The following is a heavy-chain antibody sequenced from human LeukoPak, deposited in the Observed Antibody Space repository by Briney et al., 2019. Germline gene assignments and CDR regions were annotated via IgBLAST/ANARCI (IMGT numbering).Heavy chain of an antibody. D-gene: IGHD3-22*01. CDR1: GFTFSSYA. Sequence: GRSLRLSCAASGFTFSSYAMSWVRQAPGRGLEWVSAISGSGGSTYYADSVKGRFTISRDNSKNTLYLQMNSLRAEDTAVYYCAKDRANTYYYDSSGYFDYWGQGTLVTVSS. CDR3: AKDRANTYYYDSSGYFDY. V-gene: IGHV3-23*01. CDR2: ISGSGGST. J-gene: IGHJ4*02.